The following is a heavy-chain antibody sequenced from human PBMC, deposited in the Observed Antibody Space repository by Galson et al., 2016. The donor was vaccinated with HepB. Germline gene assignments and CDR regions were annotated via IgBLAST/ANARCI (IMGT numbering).Heavy chain of an antibody. CDR2: VSYDGNTK. Sequence: SLRLSCAASGFSFNAYAIHWVRQPPGKGLDWVALVSYDGNTKFYADSVKGRFTISRDNSENTVYLQMNSLRPEDTAVYYCAVLESSGSSFAGYTFDVWGRGTLVTVSS. D-gene: IGHD1-26*01. CDR1: GFSFNAYA. J-gene: IGHJ3*01. V-gene: IGHV3-30*04. CDR3: AVLESSGSSFAGYTFDV.